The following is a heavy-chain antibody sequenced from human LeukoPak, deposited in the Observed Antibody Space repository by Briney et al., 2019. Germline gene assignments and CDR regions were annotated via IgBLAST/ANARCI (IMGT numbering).Heavy chain of an antibody. CDR3: AKVRSVVVVADYAFDI. D-gene: IGHD2-15*01. CDR1: GFTFSSYG. Sequence: GGSLRLSCAASGFTFSSYGMHWVRQAPGKGLEWVSGISWNSGSIGYADSVKGRFTISRDNAKNSLYLQMNSLRAEDTALYYCAKVRSVVVVADYAFDIWGQGTMVTVSS. J-gene: IGHJ3*02. V-gene: IGHV3-9*01. CDR2: ISWNSGSI.